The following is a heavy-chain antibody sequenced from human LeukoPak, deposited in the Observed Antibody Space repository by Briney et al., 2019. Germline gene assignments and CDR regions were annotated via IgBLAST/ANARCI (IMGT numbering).Heavy chain of an antibody. CDR1: GGPFSSYA. V-gene: IGHV1-69*04. D-gene: IGHD2-21*02. CDR3: ASPLYRGTYCGGGCNRLDS. J-gene: IGHJ4*02. Sequence: SVKVSCKTSGGPFSSYALSWVRQAPGQGLEWMGRIITILGITNYAQKFQDRVTMTADRSTNTAYMELSGLRSEDTAVYYCASPLYRGTYCGGGCNRLDSWGQGALVTVSS. CDR2: IITILGIT.